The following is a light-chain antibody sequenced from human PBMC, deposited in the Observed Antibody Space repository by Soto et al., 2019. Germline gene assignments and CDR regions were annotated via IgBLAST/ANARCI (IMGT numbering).Light chain of an antibody. Sequence: QSALTQPASVSGSPGQSITISCTRTSSDVGGYNYVSWYQQHPGKAPKLMIYDVSNRPSGVSNRFSGSKSGNTASLTISGLKAEDEADYYCSSYTSSSTLLYVFGTGTKVTVL. V-gene: IGLV2-14*01. CDR1: SSDVGGYNY. CDR2: DVS. J-gene: IGLJ1*01. CDR3: SSYTSSSTLLYV.